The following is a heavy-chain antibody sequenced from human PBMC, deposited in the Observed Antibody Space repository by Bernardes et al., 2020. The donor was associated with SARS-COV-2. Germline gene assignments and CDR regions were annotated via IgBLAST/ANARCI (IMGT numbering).Heavy chain of an antibody. CDR3: ARGISIGLWVVGPTNFDY. J-gene: IGHJ4*02. CDR2: TYSSGSP. V-gene: IGHV4-59*01. CDR1: GASISSYY. Sequence: SETLSPTCTVSGASISSYYWSWIRQPPGNGLEWIGSTYSSGSPNYNPSLKSRVTISVDTPKNQSSLKLSSVAAADPAMYYCARGISIGLWVVGPTNFDYWGQGTLVTVSS. D-gene: IGHD2-15*01.